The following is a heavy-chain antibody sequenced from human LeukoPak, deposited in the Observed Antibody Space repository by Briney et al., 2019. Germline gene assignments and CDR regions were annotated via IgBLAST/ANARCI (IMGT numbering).Heavy chain of an antibody. CDR2: IIPIFGTA. CDR1: GYTFTSYA. J-gene: IGHJ4*02. CDR3: ASSFNFAYNWNDVFDY. Sequence: ASVKVSCKASGYTFTSYAISWVRQAPGQGLEWMGGIIPIFGTANYAQKFQGRVTITADESTSTAYMELSSLRSEDTAVYYCASSFNFAYNWNDVFDYWGQGTLVTVSS. V-gene: IGHV1-69*13. D-gene: IGHD1-1*01.